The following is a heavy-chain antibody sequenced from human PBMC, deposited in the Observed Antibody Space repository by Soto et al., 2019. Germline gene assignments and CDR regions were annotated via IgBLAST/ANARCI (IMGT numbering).Heavy chain of an antibody. D-gene: IGHD3-10*01. V-gene: IGHV3-9*01. Sequence: GGSLRLSCAASGFTFDDYAMHWVRQAPGKGLEWVSGISWNSGSIGYADSVKGRFTISRDNAKNSLYLQMNSLRAEDTALYYCAKAYSITMVRGVPSDAFDIWGQGTMVTVSS. CDR2: ISWNSGSI. J-gene: IGHJ3*02. CDR1: GFTFDDYA. CDR3: AKAYSITMVRGVPSDAFDI.